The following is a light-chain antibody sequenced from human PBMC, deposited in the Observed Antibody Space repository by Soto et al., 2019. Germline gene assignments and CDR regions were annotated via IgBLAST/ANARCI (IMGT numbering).Light chain of an antibody. CDR2: EDD. V-gene: IGLV6-57*01. Sequence: NFMLTQPHSVSESPGKTVTISCTRSSGSIVSKYVQWYQQRPGSSPTTIIYEDDQRASGVPDRFSGSIDSSSNSASLTISGLKTEDEADYYCQSHDSSNVIFGGGTKLTVL. J-gene: IGLJ2*01. CDR3: QSHDSSNVI. CDR1: SGSIVSKY.